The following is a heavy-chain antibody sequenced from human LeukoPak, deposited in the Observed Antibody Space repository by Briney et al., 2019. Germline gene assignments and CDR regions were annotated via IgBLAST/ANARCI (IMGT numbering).Heavy chain of an antibody. CDR1: GGSISDTGYF. V-gene: IGHV4-34*01. J-gene: IGHJ5*02. CDR3: ARGSRSVPLLMTAVKRVIRFDP. Sequence: SETLSLTCTVSGGSISDTGYFWSWIRQSPGKGLEWIGEINHSGNSNYNPSLKSRVTISVDTSTTQFSLRLRSVTAADTALYYCARGSRSVPLLMTAVKRVIRFDPRGQGTLVTVSS. D-gene: IGHD2-21*02. CDR2: INHSGNS.